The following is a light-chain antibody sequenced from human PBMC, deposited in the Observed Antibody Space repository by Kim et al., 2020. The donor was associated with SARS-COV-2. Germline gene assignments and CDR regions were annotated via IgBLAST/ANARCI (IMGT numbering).Light chain of an antibody. J-gene: IGKJ2*03. CDR3: QQYDEWPPYS. V-gene: IGKV3-15*01. Sequence: IVMMQSPVTLSVSPGERATLSCRASQSVNSHLAWYQQKPGQAPRLLIYGASSRATGIPARFSGSGSGTEFTLTITSLQSEDSAVYYCQQYDEWPPYSFGQGTKLEI. CDR2: GAS. CDR1: QSVNSH.